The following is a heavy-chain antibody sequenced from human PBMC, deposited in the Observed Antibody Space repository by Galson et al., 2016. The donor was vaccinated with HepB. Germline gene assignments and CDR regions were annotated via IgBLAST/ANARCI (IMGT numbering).Heavy chain of an antibody. V-gene: IGHV3-74*01. Sequence: SLRLSCAASGFTFSSYWIHWVRQAPGKGLVWVSRSNGAETTTTYADSVKGRFTISRDSAKNSLYLQMNSLRAEDTAVYYCVRGDDYSALGNWGQGTLVIVSS. CDR3: VRGDDYSALGN. J-gene: IGHJ4*02. CDR2: SNGAETTT. D-gene: IGHD5-12*01. CDR1: GFTFSSYW.